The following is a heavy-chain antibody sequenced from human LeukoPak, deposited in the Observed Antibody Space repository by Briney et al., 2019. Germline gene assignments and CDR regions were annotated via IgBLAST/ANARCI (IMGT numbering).Heavy chain of an antibody. CDR3: ARVDAAVAGNFDY. D-gene: IGHD6-19*01. CDR2: INHSGST. Sequence: SETLSLTCAVYGGSFSGYYWSWIRQPPGKGLEWIGEINHSGSTNYNPSLKSRVTISVDTPKNQFSLKLSSVTAADTAVYYCARVDAAVAGNFDYWGQGTLVTVSS. V-gene: IGHV4-34*01. CDR1: GGSFSGYY. J-gene: IGHJ4*02.